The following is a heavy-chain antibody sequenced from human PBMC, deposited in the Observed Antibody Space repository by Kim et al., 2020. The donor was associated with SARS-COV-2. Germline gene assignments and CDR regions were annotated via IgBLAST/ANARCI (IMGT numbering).Heavy chain of an antibody. J-gene: IGHJ3*02. Sequence: TYATPSLKSRVTISVDTSKNQFSLKLSSVTAADTAVYYCARRPDAFDIWGQGTMVTVSS. CDR3: ARRPDAFDI. V-gene: IGHV4-39*01. CDR2: T.